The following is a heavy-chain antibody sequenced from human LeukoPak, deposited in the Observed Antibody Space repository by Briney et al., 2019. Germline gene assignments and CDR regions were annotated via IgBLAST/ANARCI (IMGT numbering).Heavy chain of an antibody. V-gene: IGHV3-23*01. D-gene: IGHD3-10*01. CDR3: AKGLPGFGDLLDVWNY. CDR2: ISGSGGST. Sequence: GGSLRLSCAASGFTFSSYGMSWVRQAPGKGLEWVSAISGSGGSTYYAASENDRFTISRDNSKNTLYLQMTSLRAEDTALYYCAKGLPGFGDLLDVWNYWGQGILVTVSS. J-gene: IGHJ4*02. CDR1: GFTFSSYG.